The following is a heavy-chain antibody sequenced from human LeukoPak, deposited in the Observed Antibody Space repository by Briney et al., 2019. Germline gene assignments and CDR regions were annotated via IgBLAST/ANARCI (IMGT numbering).Heavy chain of an antibody. CDR3: ARGKSLVGATIWFDP. CDR2: IYTSGST. V-gene: IGHV4-61*02. J-gene: IGHJ5*02. Sequence: SETLSLTCTVSGGSISSGSYYWSWIRQPAGKGLEWIGRIYTSGSTNYNPSLKSRVTISVDTSKNQFSLKLSSVTAADTAVYYCARGKSLVGATIWFDPWGQGTLVTVSS. D-gene: IGHD1-26*01. CDR1: GGSISSGSYY.